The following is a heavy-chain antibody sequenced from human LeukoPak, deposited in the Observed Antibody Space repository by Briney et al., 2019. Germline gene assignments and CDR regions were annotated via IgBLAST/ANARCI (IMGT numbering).Heavy chain of an antibody. J-gene: IGHJ4*02. Sequence: GGSLRLSCAASGFTFSNFAMSWVRQAPGKGLEWVSSISASGGTTYYADSVKGRFTISRDNSKNTLYLQMNSLRAEDTAVYYCAKDQRIAAAGPYYFDYWGQGTLVTVSS. CDR1: GFTFSNFA. V-gene: IGHV3-23*01. CDR3: AKDQRIAAAGPYYFDY. D-gene: IGHD6-13*01. CDR2: ISASGGTT.